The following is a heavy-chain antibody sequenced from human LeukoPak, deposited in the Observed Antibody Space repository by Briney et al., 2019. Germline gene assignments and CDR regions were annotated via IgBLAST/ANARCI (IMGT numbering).Heavy chain of an antibody. CDR3: TKDRSDYCTSTTCRQAGV. V-gene: IGHV3-23*01. D-gene: IGHD2-2*01. J-gene: IGHJ6*04. Sequence: GGSLRLSCAASGFTFSSYAMSWVRQAPGKGLEWVSAISGSGGSTNYADSVKGRFTISRDNSKNTVYLQMNSLRAEDTAVYYCTKDRSDYCTSTTCRQAGVWGKGTTVTVSS. CDR2: ISGSGGST. CDR1: GFTFSSYA.